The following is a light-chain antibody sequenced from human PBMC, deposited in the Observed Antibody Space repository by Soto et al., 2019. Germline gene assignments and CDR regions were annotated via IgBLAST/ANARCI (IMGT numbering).Light chain of an antibody. V-gene: IGKV1-5*01. CDR1: RFIYTS. J-gene: IGKJ1*01. Sequence: DIQMAQSPSTLSASVGGRVTITCRASRFIYTSLAWYQQKPGKVPKVLIYDASSLESGVPSRFSGSGYGTEFTLTISSLQPDDFATYYCQQYYTSATFGQGTKVDIK. CDR2: DAS. CDR3: QQYYTSAT.